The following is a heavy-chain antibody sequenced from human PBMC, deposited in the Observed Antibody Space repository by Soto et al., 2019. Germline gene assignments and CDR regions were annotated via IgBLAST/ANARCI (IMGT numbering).Heavy chain of an antibody. D-gene: IGHD4-17*01. V-gene: IGHV5-10-1*01. CDR1: GYSFSTYW. J-gene: IGHJ5*02. CDR2: IDPSDSYT. CDR3: ARRKHDYGGYWFDP. Sequence: GESLKISCKGSGYSFSTYWISWVRQMPGKGLEWMGRIDPSDSYTDYSPSFHGHVTISADKSISTAYLQWSSLKASDTAMYYCARRKHDYGGYWFDPWGQGTLVTVSS.